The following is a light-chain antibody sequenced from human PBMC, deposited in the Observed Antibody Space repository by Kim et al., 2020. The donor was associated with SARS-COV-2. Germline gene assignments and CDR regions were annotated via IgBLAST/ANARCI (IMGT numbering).Light chain of an antibody. V-gene: IGKV4-1*01. Sequence: ATINCKSSQSVLYRSNNKSYLAWYQQKPGQPPKLLIYWASTRESGVPDRFSGSGSGTDFTLTISSLQAEDVAVYYCQQYYSTPPTFGQGTKLEI. CDR2: WAS. CDR1: QSVLYRSNNKSY. CDR3: QQYYSTPPT. J-gene: IGKJ2*01.